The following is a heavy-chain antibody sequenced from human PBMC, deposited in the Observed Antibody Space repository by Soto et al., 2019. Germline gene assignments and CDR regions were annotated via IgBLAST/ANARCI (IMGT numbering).Heavy chain of an antibody. CDR1: GFTFSSYW. J-gene: IGHJ3*02. Sequence: EVQLVESGGGLVQPGGSLRLSCAASGFTFSSYWMHWVRQAPGKGLVWVSRINSDGSSTSYADSVKGRFTISRDNAKNTLYLQMNSLRAEDTAVYYCARESVTYGVDAFDIWGQGKMVTRSS. D-gene: IGHD3-10*01. V-gene: IGHV3-74*01. CDR2: INSDGSST. CDR3: ARESVTYGVDAFDI.